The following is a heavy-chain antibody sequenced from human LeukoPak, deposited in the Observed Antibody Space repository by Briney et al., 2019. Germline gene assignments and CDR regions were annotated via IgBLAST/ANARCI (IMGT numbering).Heavy chain of an antibody. CDR2: IYPGDSDT. CDR1: GSIFTSYW. CDR3: ARSNYDFWSGYPNWFDP. V-gene: IGHV5-51*01. D-gene: IGHD3-3*01. Sequence: PGASLQISCEGSGSIFTSYWIGWVRQLPGKGLEWMGIIYPGDSDTRYSPSFQGQVTISADKSISTAYLQWSSLKASDTAMYYCARSNYDFWSGYPNWFDPWGQGTLVTVSS. J-gene: IGHJ5*02.